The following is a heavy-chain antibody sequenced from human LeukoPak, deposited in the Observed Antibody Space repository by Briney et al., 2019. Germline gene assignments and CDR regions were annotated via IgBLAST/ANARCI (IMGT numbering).Heavy chain of an antibody. CDR3: ARRHRSYDSGGHVIDY. CDR1: GGSISSGSYY. Sequence: PSETLSLTCTVSGGSISSGSYYWRWVRQPAGKGREGVGRIYTSGSTNYNPSPKSRVTISIATSKNQFSLKLSSVPAADTAMYYCARRHRSYDSGGHVIDYRGQGTLAPV. D-gene: IGHD3-22*01. J-gene: IGHJ4*02. CDR2: IYTSGST. V-gene: IGHV4-61*02.